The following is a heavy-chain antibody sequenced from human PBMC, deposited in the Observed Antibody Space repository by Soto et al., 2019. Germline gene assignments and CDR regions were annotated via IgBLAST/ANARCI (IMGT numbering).Heavy chain of an antibody. D-gene: IGHD1-26*01. Sequence: QVQLQESGPGLVKPSETLSLTCTVSGGSISTDYWSWIRQPPGKGLEWIGYIYYGGSINYNPSLESRVAISVDTSKNQFSLKMTSVTAADTAVYYCARHWDWESLAYWGQGTLVTVSS. CDR3: ARHWDWESLAY. CDR1: GGSISTDY. V-gene: IGHV4-59*08. J-gene: IGHJ4*02. CDR2: IYYGGSI.